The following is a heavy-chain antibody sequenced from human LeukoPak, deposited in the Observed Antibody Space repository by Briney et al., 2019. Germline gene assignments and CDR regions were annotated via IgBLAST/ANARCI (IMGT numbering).Heavy chain of an antibody. V-gene: IGHV4-61*01. CDR2: IYYSGDI. CDR3: ARAWDLNFDS. CDR1: GGSVSRGSYY. J-gene: IGHJ4*02. Sequence: PSETLSLTCTVSGGSVSRGSYYWNWIRQPPGKELEWIAFIYYSGDINYNPSLRSRVTISVDTSKNQFSLRLRSVTAADAAVYYCARAWDLNFDSWGQGTLVTVSS. D-gene: IGHD1-26*01.